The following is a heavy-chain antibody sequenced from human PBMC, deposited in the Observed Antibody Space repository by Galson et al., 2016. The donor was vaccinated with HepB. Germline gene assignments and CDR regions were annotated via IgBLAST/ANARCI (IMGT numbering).Heavy chain of an antibody. D-gene: IGHD3-22*01. CDR3: ARPTNDAYEYDSSGFSY. CDR2: LFPDDFDT. J-gene: IGHJ4*02. Sequence: QSGAEVKKPGESLKISCRGSGYTFNDYWIAWVRQVPGKGLEYMGMLFPDDFDTRYSPSFQGHVTISVDRSTKTAYLQWTSLRASATATYFCARPTNDAYEYDSSGFSYWGQGTRVIVSS. V-gene: IGHV5-51*01. CDR1: GYTFNDYW.